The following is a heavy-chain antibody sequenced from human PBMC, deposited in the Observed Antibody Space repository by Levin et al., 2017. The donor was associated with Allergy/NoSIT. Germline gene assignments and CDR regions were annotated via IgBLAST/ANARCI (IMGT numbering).Heavy chain of an antibody. CDR3: ARGGCSSTSCLDT. D-gene: IGHD2-2*01. V-gene: IGHV3-74*01. CDR2: INSDGSNT. J-gene: IGHJ5*02. CDR1: GFTFRNFW. Sequence: LSLPCAASGFTFRNFWMHWVRQAPGKGLVWVSHINSDGSNTNYADSVKGRFTLSRDHAKNTLYLQMNSLRDEETAVYYCARGGCSSTSCLDTWGQGPLVTVSP.